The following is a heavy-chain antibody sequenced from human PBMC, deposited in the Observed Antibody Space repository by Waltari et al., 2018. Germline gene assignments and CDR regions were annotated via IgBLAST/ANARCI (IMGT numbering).Heavy chain of an antibody. CDR2: ISYDGSNK. D-gene: IGHD3-10*01. CDR1: GFTFSSYG. J-gene: IGHJ4*02. CDR3: AKDRRYGSGSYFDY. Sequence: QVQLVESGGGVVQPGRSLRLSCAASGFTFSSYGMHWVRKAPGKGLEWVAVISYDGSNKYYADSVKGRFTISRDNSKNTLYLQMNSLRAEDTAVYYCAKDRRYGSGSYFDYWGQGTLVTVSS. V-gene: IGHV3-30*18.